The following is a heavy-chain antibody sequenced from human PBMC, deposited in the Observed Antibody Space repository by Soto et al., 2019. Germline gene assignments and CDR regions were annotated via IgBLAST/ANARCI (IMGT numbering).Heavy chain of an antibody. CDR1: GYTFTSYG. V-gene: IGHV1-18*01. J-gene: IGHJ6*02. CDR2: ISAYNGNT. Sequence: ASVKVSCKASGYTFTSYGISWVRQAPGQGLEWMGWISAYNGNTNYAQKLQGRVTMTTDTSTSTAYMELRSLRSDDTAVYYCARDRGVYCSSTSCYYGMDVWGQGTTVTVSS. D-gene: IGHD2-2*01. CDR3: ARDRGVYCSSTSCYYGMDV.